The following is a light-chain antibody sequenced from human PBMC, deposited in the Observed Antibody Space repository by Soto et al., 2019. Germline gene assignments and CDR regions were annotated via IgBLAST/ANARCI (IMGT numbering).Light chain of an antibody. V-gene: IGKV1-5*03. CDR1: QSISTW. CDR2: KAS. J-gene: IGKJ4*01. CDR3: QQYENFPLS. Sequence: DIQMTQSPSTLSASVGDRVTIACRASQSISTWLAWYQQKPGKAPKLLIYKASILESGVPSRFSGSGSATEFTLTISSLQPEDFASYDSQQYENFPLSFGGGTKVEIK.